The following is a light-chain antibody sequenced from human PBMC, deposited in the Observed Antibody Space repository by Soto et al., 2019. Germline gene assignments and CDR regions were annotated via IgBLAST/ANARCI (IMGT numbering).Light chain of an antibody. CDR3: QQYRTWPSGT. J-gene: IGKJ1*01. CDR2: DTS. V-gene: IGKV3-15*01. CDR1: ESVGSK. Sequence: EIVMTQSPVTLSVSPGERATLSCRASESVGSKLAWYKKRPGKAPRLLMYDTSTRATGIPASISGSGSGAEFTLTISTLKSADFAVYYCQQYRTWPSGTFGQGTKVDIK.